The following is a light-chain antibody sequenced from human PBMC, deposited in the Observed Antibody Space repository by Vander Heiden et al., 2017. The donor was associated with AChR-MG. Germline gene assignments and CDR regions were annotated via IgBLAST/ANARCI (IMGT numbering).Light chain of an antibody. CDR2: SYN. V-gene: IGLV1-44*01. CDR1: SSNIGSNT. CDR3: AAWDDSLNGWV. J-gene: IGLJ3*02. Sequence: QSVLTQPPSASGTPGQRVTISCSGSSSNIGSNTVHWYQQLPGTAPKLLIYSYNQRPSGVPDRFSGSKSGTSASLAISGLQSEDEADYYCAAWDDSLNGWVFGGGTKLTVL.